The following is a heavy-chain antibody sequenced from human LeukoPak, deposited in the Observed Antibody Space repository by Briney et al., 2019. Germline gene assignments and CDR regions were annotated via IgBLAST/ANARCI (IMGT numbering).Heavy chain of an antibody. CDR1: GFTFSSYW. V-gene: IGHV3-7*01. J-gene: IGHJ4*02. D-gene: IGHD6-19*01. CDR3: ARAVSSGRDETYFDY. CDR2: IKQDGSEK. Sequence: PGGSLRLSCAASGFTFSSYWMSWVRQAPGKGLEWVANIKQDGSEKYYVDSVKGRFTISRDNAKNSLYLQMNSLRAEDTAVYYCARAVSSGRDETYFDYWGQGTLVTVSS.